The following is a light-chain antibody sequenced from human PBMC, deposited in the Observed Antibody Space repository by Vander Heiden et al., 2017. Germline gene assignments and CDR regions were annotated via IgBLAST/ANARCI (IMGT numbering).Light chain of an antibody. Sequence: ELVLTQCPGTQSLSPVERATLSCRSRQSVSSSYLAWYQQKPGQAPRLLIYGASSRATGIPDRFSGSGSGTDFTLTISRLEPEDFAVYYCQQYGSSPPYTFGQGTKLEIK. CDR3: QQYGSSPPYT. V-gene: IGKV3-20*01. J-gene: IGKJ2*01. CDR1: QSVSSSY. CDR2: GAS.